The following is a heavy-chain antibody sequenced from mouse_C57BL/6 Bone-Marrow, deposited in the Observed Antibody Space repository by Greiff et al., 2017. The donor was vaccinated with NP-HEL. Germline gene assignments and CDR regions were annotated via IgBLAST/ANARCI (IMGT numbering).Heavy chain of an antibody. CDR2: IDPSDSYT. D-gene: IGHD4-1*01. J-gene: IGHJ1*03. V-gene: IGHV1-59*01. CDR1: GYTFTSYW. CDR3: ASNWDVGYFDV. Sequence: QVQLKQPGAELVRPGTSVKLSCKASGYTFTSYWMHWVKQRPGQGLEWIGVIDPSDSYTNYNQKFKGKATLTVDTSSSTAYMQLSSLTSEDSAVYYCASNWDVGYFDVWGTGTTVTVSS.